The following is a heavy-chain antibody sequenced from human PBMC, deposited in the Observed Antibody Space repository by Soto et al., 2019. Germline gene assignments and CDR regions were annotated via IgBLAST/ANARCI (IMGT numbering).Heavy chain of an antibody. V-gene: IGHV1-69*13. J-gene: IGHJ6*02. D-gene: IGHD5-12*01. Sequence: ASVKVSCKASGGTFNNYPITWVRQAPGEGLEWMGGSIPIFGTANYAQKFQGRVTISVDESTSTAYMELSSLRSEDTAVYYCARGRGYSGDDHYYYFDMDVWGQGTTVTVSS. CDR3: ARGRGYSGDDHYYYFDMDV. CDR2: SIPIFGTA. CDR1: GGTFNNYP.